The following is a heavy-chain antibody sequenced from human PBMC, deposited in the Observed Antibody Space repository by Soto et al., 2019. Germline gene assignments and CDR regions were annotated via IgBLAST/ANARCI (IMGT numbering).Heavy chain of an antibody. J-gene: IGHJ4*02. Sequence: PGGSLRLSCAASGFTFSSYGMHWVRQAPGKGLEWVAVIWYDGSNKYYADSVKGRFTISRDNSKNTLYLQMNSLRAEDTAVYYCARDLGVGAVAGYYFDYWGQGTLVTVSS. CDR2: IWYDGSNK. D-gene: IGHD6-19*01. CDR1: GFTFSSYG. V-gene: IGHV3-33*01. CDR3: ARDLGVGAVAGYYFDY.